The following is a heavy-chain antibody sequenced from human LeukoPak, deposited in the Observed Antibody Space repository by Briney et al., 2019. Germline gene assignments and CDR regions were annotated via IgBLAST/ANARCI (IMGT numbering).Heavy chain of an antibody. D-gene: IGHD5-24*01. CDR2: IYYSGST. Sequence: SETLSLTCTVSGGSISSYYWSWIRQPPGKGLEWIGYIYYSGSTNYNPSLKSRVTISVDTSKNQFSLKLSSVTAADTAVYYCARDQGMARYGMDVWGQGTMVTVSS. CDR3: ARDQGMARYGMDV. CDR1: GGSISSYY. V-gene: IGHV4-59*01. J-gene: IGHJ6*02.